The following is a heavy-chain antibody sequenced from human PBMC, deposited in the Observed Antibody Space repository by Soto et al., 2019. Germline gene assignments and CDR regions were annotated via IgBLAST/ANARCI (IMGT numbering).Heavy chain of an antibody. CDR1: GFTFSSYS. CDR2: ISSSSSYI. D-gene: IGHD3-10*01. CDR3: VRDRGGWFDP. V-gene: IGHV3-21*01. J-gene: IGHJ5*02. Sequence: EVQLVESGGGLVKPGGSLRLSCAASGFTFSSYSMNWVRQAPGKGVEWVSSISSSSSYIYYADSVKGRFTISRDNAKNSLYLQMNSLRAEDTAVYYCVRDRGGWFDPWGQGTLVTVSS.